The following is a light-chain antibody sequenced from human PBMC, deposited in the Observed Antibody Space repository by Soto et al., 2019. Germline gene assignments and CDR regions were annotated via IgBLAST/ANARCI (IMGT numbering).Light chain of an antibody. J-gene: IGKJ4*01. CDR1: QSISSY. V-gene: IGKV1-39*01. CDR3: QQSYSTPLT. CDR2: AAS. Sequence: DIQMTQSPSSLSASVGDRVTITCRASQSISSYLNWYQQKPGKAPKLLIYAASSLQSGVPSRFSGRGSGTDFPLTISSLQPEEFATYYCQQSYSTPLTFGGGTKVEIK.